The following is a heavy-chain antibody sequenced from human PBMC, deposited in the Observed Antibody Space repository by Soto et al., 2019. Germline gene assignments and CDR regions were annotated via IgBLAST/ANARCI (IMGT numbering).Heavy chain of an antibody. Sequence: PGGSLRLSCAASGFTFSSYSMNWVRQAPGKGLEWVSSISSSSSYIYYADSVKGRFTISRDNAKNSLYLQMNSLRAEDTAVYYCARDFGSLKPAGTSDYWGQGTLVTVSS. J-gene: IGHJ4*02. CDR1: GFTFSSYS. CDR3: ARDFGSLKPAGTSDY. CDR2: ISSSSSYI. D-gene: IGHD6-13*01. V-gene: IGHV3-21*01.